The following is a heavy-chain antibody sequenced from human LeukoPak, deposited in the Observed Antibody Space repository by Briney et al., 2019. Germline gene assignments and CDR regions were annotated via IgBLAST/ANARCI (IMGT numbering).Heavy chain of an antibody. V-gene: IGHV3-23*01. D-gene: IGHD4-17*01. CDR1: GFTFSTYA. Sequence: GGSLRLSCAASGFTFSTYAMTWVRQAPGKGLEWVSSISGCGDSTFYADSVKGRFTISRDNSKNTLYLQMNSLRAEDTAVYYCAKIDYGDFHFDYWGQGTLVTVSS. CDR3: AKIDYGDFHFDY. CDR2: ISGCGDST. J-gene: IGHJ4*02.